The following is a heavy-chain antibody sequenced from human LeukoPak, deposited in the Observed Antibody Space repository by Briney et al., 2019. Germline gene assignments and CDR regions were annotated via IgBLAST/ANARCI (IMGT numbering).Heavy chain of an antibody. CDR1: GFTLSSYN. CDR3: ARGLSGWYLDY. V-gene: IGHV3-21*01. D-gene: IGHD6-19*01. J-gene: IGHJ4*02. Sequence: GGSLRLSCAASGFTLSSYNMNWVRQAPGKGLEWVSSISSSSSYIYYADSVKGRFTISRDNSKNTLYLQMNSLRAEDTAVYYCARGLSGWYLDYWGQGTLVTVSS. CDR2: ISSSSSYI.